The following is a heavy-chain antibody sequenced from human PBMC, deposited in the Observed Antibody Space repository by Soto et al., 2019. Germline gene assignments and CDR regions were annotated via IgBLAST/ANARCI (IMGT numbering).Heavy chain of an antibody. CDR3: ARDLGDSSGYYPDAFDI. D-gene: IGHD3-22*01. Sequence: QVQLQESGPGLVKPSQTLSLTCTVSGGSIRSGGYYWSWIRQHPGKGLEWIGYIYYSGSTYYNPSLKSRVTISVDTSKNQFSLKLSSVTAADTAVYYCARDLGDSSGYYPDAFDIWGQGTMVTVSS. J-gene: IGHJ3*02. CDR2: IYYSGST. V-gene: IGHV4-31*03. CDR1: GGSIRSGGYY.